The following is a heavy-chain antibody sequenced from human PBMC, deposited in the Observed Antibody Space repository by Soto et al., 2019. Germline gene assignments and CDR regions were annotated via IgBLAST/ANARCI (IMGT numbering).Heavy chain of an antibody. CDR1: GFTFSQFW. Sequence: EVQLEESGGGLVQPGGSLRLSCAASGFTFSQFWMSWVRQAPGKGLEWVANIKQDGSEKYYVDSVKGRFTISRDNPKNTLYLQMNVQRAEDTVEYYRAREFASGYYSDYCNRDVGGKGTTVTVSS. CDR3: AREFASGYYSDYCNRDV. J-gene: IGHJ6*03. V-gene: IGHV3-7*01. CDR2: IKQDGSEK. D-gene: IGHD2-21*01.